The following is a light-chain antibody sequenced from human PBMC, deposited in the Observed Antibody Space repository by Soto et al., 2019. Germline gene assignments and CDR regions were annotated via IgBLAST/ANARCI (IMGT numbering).Light chain of an antibody. CDR1: QDIKKY. CDR2: GAS. Sequence: DIQMTQSPSSLSASVGDRVTITCQASQDIKKYLSWYQQKPGRAPKLLIYGASNLETGVPARFTGSGVGTDFTFTISSLQPVDIATYYCQHYDHLPPFTFGPGTKVDIK. CDR3: QHYDHLPPFT. J-gene: IGKJ3*01. V-gene: IGKV1-33*01.